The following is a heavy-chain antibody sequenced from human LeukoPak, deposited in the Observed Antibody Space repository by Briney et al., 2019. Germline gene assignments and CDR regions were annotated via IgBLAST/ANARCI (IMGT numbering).Heavy chain of an antibody. Sequence: ASVKVSCKASGYTFTSYGISWVRQAPGQGLEWMGWISAYNGNTNYAQKLQGRVTMTTDTSTSTAYMELRSLRSDDTAVYYCARDRGIAEAGYYYYYYGMDIWGQGTTVTVSS. CDR2: ISAYNGNT. D-gene: IGHD6-19*01. CDR1: GYTFTSYG. J-gene: IGHJ6*02. V-gene: IGHV1-18*01. CDR3: ARDRGIAEAGYYYYYYGMDI.